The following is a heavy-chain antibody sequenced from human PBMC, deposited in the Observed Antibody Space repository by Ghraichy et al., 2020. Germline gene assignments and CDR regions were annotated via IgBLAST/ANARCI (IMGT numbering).Heavy chain of an antibody. Sequence: ASVKVSCKASGYTYTTYPIHWVRQAPGQGLEWMGIINPSGGSTSYAQKFQGRVTMTRDTSTSTVYMDLSSLRSEDTAVYYCAGDEDWTEKDDALEIWGQGKMVTVSS. CDR3: AGDEDWTEKDDALEI. CDR2: INPSGGST. CDR1: GYTYTTYP. D-gene: IGHD3/OR15-3a*01. J-gene: IGHJ3*02. V-gene: IGHV1-46*01.